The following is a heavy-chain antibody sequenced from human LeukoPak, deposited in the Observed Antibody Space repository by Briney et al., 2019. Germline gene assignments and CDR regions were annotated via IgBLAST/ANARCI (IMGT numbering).Heavy chain of an antibody. CDR2: IYTSGST. CDR3: ARDLDGDGYDANWFDP. J-gene: IGHJ5*02. V-gene: IGHV4-4*07. D-gene: IGHD5-12*01. Sequence: SETLSLTCTVSGGSISSYYWSWIRQPAGKGLEWIGLIYTSGSTNYNPSLKSRVTMSVDTSKNQFSLKLSSVTAADTAVYYCARDLDGDGYDANWFDPWGQGTLVTVSS. CDR1: GGSISSYY.